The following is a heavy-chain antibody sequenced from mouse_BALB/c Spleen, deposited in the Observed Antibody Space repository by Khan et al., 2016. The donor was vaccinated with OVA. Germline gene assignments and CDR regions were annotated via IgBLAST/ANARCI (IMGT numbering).Heavy chain of an antibody. CDR2: IYPSDSYT. Sequence: QVQLKESGTELVRPGASVKLSCKASGYTFTNYWINWVKQRPGQGLEWIGNIYPSDSYTNYNQKFKDKATLTVDKSYSTAYMQLSSPTSEDASVYYCTREWVEGSSLAYWGQGTLVTVSA. CDR3: TREWVEGSSLAY. J-gene: IGHJ3*01. CDR1: GYTFTNYW. D-gene: IGHD1-3*01. V-gene: IGHV1-69*02.